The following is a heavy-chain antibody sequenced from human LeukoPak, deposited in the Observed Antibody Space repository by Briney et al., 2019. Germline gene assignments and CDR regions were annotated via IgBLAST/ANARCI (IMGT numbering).Heavy chain of an antibody. V-gene: IGHV1-2*02. J-gene: IGHJ4*02. CDR3: ARDKGYCSGGSCYSVRAY. D-gene: IGHD2-15*01. CDR2: INPNSGGT. CDR1: GYTFTGYY. Sequence: ASVKVSCKASGYTFTGYYMHWVRQAPGQGLEWMGWINPNSGGTNYAQKFQGRVTMTRDTSISTAYMELSRLRSDDTAVYYRARDKGYCSGGSCYSVRAYWGQGTLVTVSS.